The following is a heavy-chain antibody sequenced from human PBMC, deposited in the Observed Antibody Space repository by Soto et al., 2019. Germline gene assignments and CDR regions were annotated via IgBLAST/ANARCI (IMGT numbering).Heavy chain of an antibody. J-gene: IGHJ6*02. Sequence: PSETLSLTCTVSGGSISSGGYYWSWIRQHPGKGLEWIGYTYYSGSTYYNPSLKSRVTISVDTSKNQFSLKLSSVTAADTAVYYCARDTMVRDYYYYGLDVWGQGTTVTVSS. V-gene: IGHV4-31*03. CDR2: TYYSGST. CDR3: ARDTMVRDYYYYGLDV. D-gene: IGHD3-10*01. CDR1: GGSISSGGYY.